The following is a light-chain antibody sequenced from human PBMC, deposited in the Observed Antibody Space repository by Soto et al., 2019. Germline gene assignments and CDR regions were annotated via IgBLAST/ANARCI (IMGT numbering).Light chain of an antibody. Sequence: QSVLTQPPSASVTPGQRVTISCSGNNSFIGSNYFYWYQQVPGMAPKLLIYRNNERPSGVPDRFSGSRSGTSASLAISGLRSEDEADYYCAAWDDSLRGWVFGGGTKLTVL. CDR3: AAWDDSLRGWV. CDR2: RNN. V-gene: IGLV1-47*01. J-gene: IGLJ3*02. CDR1: NSFIGSNY.